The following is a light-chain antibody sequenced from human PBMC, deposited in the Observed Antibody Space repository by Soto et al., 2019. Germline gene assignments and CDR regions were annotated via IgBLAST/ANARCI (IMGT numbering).Light chain of an antibody. Sequence: QSVLTQPPSASGTPGQRVTISCSGSSSNIGSNTVNWYQQLPGTAPRLLIYSNNQRPSGVPERFSGSKSGTSASLAISALQSEDEADYYCAAWDDSLNGNVFGTGTKVTGL. CDR3: AAWDDSLNGNV. V-gene: IGLV1-44*01. CDR2: SNN. CDR1: SSNIGSNT. J-gene: IGLJ1*01.